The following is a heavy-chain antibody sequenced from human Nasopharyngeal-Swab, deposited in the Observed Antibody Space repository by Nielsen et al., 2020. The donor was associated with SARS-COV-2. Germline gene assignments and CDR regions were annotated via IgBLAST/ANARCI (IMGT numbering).Heavy chain of an antibody. J-gene: IGHJ3*02. Sequence: GESLKISCVASGFTFSNYWMHWVRQAPGKGLVWVSRIKTDGSRTVYADSVRGRFTTSRDNVKNTLYMEMSSLRADDTAVYYCASEWTEKAYDIWGQGTMVTVSS. CDR3: ASEWTEKAYDI. V-gene: IGHV3-74*01. CDR2: IKTDGSRT. CDR1: GFTFSNYW. D-gene: IGHD3/OR15-3a*01.